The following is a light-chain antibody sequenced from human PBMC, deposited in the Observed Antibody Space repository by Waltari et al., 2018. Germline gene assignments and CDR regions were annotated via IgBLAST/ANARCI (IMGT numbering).Light chain of an antibody. Sequence: SYELTQPPSVSVSPGQTASITCSGDKLGDKYSFWYQQKPGPSPVLVIYQDSKRPSGIPERFSGSNSGNTATLTISGTQAMDEADYYCQAWDSSTGGSVVFGGGTKLTVL. CDR3: QAWDSSTGGSVV. V-gene: IGLV3-1*01. CDR1: KLGDKY. CDR2: QDS. J-gene: IGLJ2*01.